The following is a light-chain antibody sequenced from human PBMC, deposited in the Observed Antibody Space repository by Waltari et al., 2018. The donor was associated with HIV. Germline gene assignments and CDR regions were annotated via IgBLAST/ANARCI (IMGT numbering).Light chain of an antibody. Sequence: SYVLTQPPSVSVAPGQTATSTCGGNNIGNKNVQWYQQKPGQAPVLVVYDDSDRPSGIPERFSGSNSGNTATLTISRVEVVEEADYYCQVWDGSSDHPKVVLGGGTKLTVL. CDR1: NIGNKN. CDR3: QVWDGSSDHPKVV. J-gene: IGLJ2*01. CDR2: DDS. V-gene: IGLV3-21*02.